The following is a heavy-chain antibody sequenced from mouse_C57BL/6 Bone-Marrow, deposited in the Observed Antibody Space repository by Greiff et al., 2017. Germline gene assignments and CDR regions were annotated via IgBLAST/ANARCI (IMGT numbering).Heavy chain of an antibody. CDR3: ARGRWDAMDY. Sequence: QVQLQQSGPELVKPGASVKISCKASGYAFSSSWMNWVKQRPGKGLEWIGRIYPGDGDTNYNGKFKGKATLTADKSSSTAYMQLSSLTSEDSAVYVCARGRWDAMDYWGQGTSVTVSS. CDR1: GYAFSSSW. J-gene: IGHJ4*01. CDR2: IYPGDGDT. V-gene: IGHV1-82*01. D-gene: IGHD1-1*02.